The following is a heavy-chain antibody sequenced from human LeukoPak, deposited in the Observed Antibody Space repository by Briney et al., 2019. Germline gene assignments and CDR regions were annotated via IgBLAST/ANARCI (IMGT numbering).Heavy chain of an antibody. J-gene: IGHJ4*02. Sequence: VASVKVSCKVSGYSLSKLSTHWVRQASGKGLEWMGGFDPVDGEDGEIIYAQKFQGRVTMTEDRSADTAYMELSRLRSDDTAVYYCGTPIYGGNSGGYFVFWGQGTLVTVSS. V-gene: IGHV1-24*01. D-gene: IGHD4-23*01. CDR1: GYSLSKLS. CDR2: FDPVDGEDGEI. CDR3: GTPIYGGNSGGYFVF.